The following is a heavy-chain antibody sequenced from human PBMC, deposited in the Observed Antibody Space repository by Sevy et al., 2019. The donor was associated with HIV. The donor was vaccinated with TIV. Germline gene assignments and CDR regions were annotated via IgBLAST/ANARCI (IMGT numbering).Heavy chain of an antibody. J-gene: IGHJ3*02. D-gene: IGHD3-16*01. CDR3: ARGVGGPGVMITFGGVKYAFDI. V-gene: IGHV4-30-4*01. CDR1: GGSISTGDYY. CDR2: IHYGGST. Sequence: SETLSLTCTVSGGSISTGDYYWTWIRQPPGKALEWIGYIHYGGSTYYKSSLKSRVTLSVDSSKHQFSLKMTSMTAADTAVYFWARGVGGPGVMITFGGVKYAFDIWGLGTMVTVSS.